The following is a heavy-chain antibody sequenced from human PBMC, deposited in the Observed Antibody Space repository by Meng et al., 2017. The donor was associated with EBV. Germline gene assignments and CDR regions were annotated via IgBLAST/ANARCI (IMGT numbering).Heavy chain of an antibody. CDR3: TRLDGSYIYY. V-gene: IGHV3-73*02. D-gene: IGHD1-26*01. CDR2: IRSKANSYAT. CDR1: GFTFSGSA. Sequence: VQLVESGGGLVQPGGSLKLSCAASGFTFSGSAMHWVRQASGKGLEWVGRIRSKANSYATAYAASVKGRFTISRDDSKNTAYLQMNSLKTEDTAVHYCTRLDGSYIYYWGQGTLVTVSS. J-gene: IGHJ4*02.